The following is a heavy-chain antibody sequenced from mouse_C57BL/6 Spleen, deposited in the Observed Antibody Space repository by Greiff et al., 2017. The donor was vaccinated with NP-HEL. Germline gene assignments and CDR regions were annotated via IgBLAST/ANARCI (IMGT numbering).Heavy chain of an antibody. CDR2: ISSGGSYT. V-gene: IGHV5-6*02. CDR3: ARIFYGNYEGYAMDY. J-gene: IGHJ4*01. D-gene: IGHD2-1*01. CDR1: GFTFSSYG. Sequence: MLVESGGDLVKPGGSLKLSCAASGFTFSSYGMSWVRQTPDKRLEWVATISSGGSYTYYPDSVKGRFTISRDNAKNTLYLQMSSLKSEDTAMYYCARIFYGNYEGYAMDYWGQGTSVTVSS.